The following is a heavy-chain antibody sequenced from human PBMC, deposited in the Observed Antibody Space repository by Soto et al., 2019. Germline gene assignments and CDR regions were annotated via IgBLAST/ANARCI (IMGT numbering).Heavy chain of an antibody. V-gene: IGHV3-33*01. CDR1: GFTCSSDV. J-gene: IGHJ6*02. CDR3: ARDFAEGSVRVTYQQYSGMEV. CDR2: IWYDGSNK. D-gene: IGHD2-2*01. Sequence: TGGSLRLSCAASGFTCSSDVMHWVRQAPGKGLEWVAVIWYDGSNKYYADSVKGGFTISRDNSKNTLYLQMNSLRAEDTAVYYCARDFAEGSVRVTYQQYSGMEVWGQGPTATVS.